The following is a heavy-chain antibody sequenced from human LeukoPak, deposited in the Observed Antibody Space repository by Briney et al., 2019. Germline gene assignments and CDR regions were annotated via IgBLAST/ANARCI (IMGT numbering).Heavy chain of an antibody. CDR3: AASSGIWSGFHI. J-gene: IGHJ3*02. CDR1: GFTFSSYR. D-gene: IGHD3-3*01. V-gene: IGHV3-48*01. CDR2: ISSTGSTI. Sequence: GGSLRLSCAASGFTFSSYRMNWVRQAPGKGLEWVSYISSTGSTIYHAGSVKGRFTISRDNAKNSLYLQMNGLRAEDTALYYCAASSGIWSGFHIWGQGTMVTVSS.